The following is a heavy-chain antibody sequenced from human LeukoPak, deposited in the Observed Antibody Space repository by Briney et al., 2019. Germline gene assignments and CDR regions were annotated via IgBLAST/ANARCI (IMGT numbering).Heavy chain of an antibody. Sequence: SQTLSLTCAISGDSVSSNSAAWNWIRQSPSRGLEWLGRTYYRSKWYHEYAVSVKIRININPDTSNNASLWHLNSLAPEDTAVYYCARDWGTYSSGSHHGFDPWGQGPLVTVSS. V-gene: IGHV6-1*01. D-gene: IGHD6-19*01. CDR2: TYYRSKWYH. CDR3: ARDWGTYSSGSHHGFDP. J-gene: IGHJ5*02. CDR1: GDSVSSNSAA.